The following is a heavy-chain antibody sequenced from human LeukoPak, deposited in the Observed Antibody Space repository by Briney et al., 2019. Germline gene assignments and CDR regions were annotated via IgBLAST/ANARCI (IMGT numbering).Heavy chain of an antibody. CDR2: INPNGGDT. J-gene: IGHJ4*02. V-gene: IGHV1-2*06. Sequence: ASVKVSCKTSGYTFTNNHIHWVRQAPGQGLEWMGRINPNGGDTNYAQKFQGRVTMASDTSISTAYMELNSLMSDDTAVYYCVRVGFTTSWSNFDYWGQGTLVTVSS. CDR3: VRVGFTTSWSNFDY. D-gene: IGHD2-2*01. CDR1: GYTFTNNH.